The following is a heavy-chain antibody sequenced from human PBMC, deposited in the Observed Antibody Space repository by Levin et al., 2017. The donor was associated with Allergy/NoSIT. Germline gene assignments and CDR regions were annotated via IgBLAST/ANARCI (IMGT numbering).Heavy chain of an antibody. CDR2: IDPSDSYT. J-gene: IGHJ4*02. CDR1: GYSFTSYW. Sequence: ASVKVSCKGSGYSFTSYWISWVRQMPGKGLEWMGRIDPSDSYTNYSPSFQGHVTISADKSISTAYLQWSSLKASDTAMYYCARSSQGVGAADNSLSGWGQGTLVTVSS. V-gene: IGHV5-10-1*01. CDR3: ARSSQGVGAADNSLSG. D-gene: IGHD6-13*01.